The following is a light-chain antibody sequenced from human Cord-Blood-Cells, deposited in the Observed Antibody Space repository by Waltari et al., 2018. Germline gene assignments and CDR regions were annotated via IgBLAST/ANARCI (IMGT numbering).Light chain of an antibody. V-gene: IGLV4-69*01. CDR3: QTWGTGIHWV. CDR1: SGHSSYA. Sequence: QLVLTQSPSASASLGASVKLTCTLSSGHSSYAIAWHQQQPEKGPRYLMKLNSDGSHSKGDGIPDRFAGSSSGAEPYLTISSLQSEDEADYYCQTWGTGIHWVFGGGTKLTVL. J-gene: IGLJ3*02. CDR2: LNSDGSH.